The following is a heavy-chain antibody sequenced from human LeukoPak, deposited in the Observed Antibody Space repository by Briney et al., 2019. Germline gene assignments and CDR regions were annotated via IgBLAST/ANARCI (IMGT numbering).Heavy chain of an antibody. V-gene: IGHV3-23*01. Sequence: ASVKVSCKASGYTFSSYAMSWVRQAPGKGLEWVSAISGSGGSTYYADSVKGRFTISRDNSKNTLYLQMNSLRAEDTAVYYCAKVFCSGGSCYKGDAFDIWGQGTMVTVSS. CDR2: ISGSGGST. J-gene: IGHJ3*02. CDR3: AKVFCSGGSCYKGDAFDI. CDR1: GYTFSSYA. D-gene: IGHD2-15*01.